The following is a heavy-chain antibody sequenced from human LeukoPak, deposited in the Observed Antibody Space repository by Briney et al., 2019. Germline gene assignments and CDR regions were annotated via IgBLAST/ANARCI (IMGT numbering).Heavy chain of an antibody. CDR1: GFTFSSYA. CDR2: ISYDGSNK. J-gene: IGHJ4*02. V-gene: IGHV3-30*04. CDR3: ARDSGGNFDY. Sequence: GGSLRLSCAASGFTFSSYAMHWVRQAPGKGLEWVAVISYDGSNKYYADSVKGRFTISRGNSNNTLYLQMNSLRAEDTAVYYCARDSGGNFDYWGQGTLVTVSS. D-gene: IGHD6-25*01.